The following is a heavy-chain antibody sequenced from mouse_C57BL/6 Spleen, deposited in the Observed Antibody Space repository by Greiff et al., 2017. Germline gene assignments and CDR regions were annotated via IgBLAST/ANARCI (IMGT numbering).Heavy chain of an antibody. CDR3: VRHENYDYDVRYFDV. J-gene: IGHJ1*03. V-gene: IGHV10-1*01. D-gene: IGHD2-4*01. CDR2: IRSKSNNYAT. Sequence: EVKLVASGGGLVQPKGSLKLSCAASGFSFNTYAMNWVRQAPGKGLEWVARIRSKSNNYATYYADSVKDRFTISRDDSESMLYLQMNNLKTEDTAMYYCVRHENYDYDVRYFDVWGTGTTVTVSS. CDR1: GFSFNTYA.